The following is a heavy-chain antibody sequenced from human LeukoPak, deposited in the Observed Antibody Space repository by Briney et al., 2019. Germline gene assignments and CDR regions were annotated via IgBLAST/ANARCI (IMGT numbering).Heavy chain of an antibody. J-gene: IGHJ4*02. CDR2: ISGGGVNT. V-gene: IGHV3-43*02. Sequence: PGGSLRLSCVASGLPIGDFAMHWVRQAPGQGLEWVSFISGGGVNTFFTDSVKGRFSISRDNSKNSLFLGMSSLRTENTAMYYCARESGKFDYWGQGTLVAVSS. CDR1: GLPIGDFA. CDR3: ARESGKFDY.